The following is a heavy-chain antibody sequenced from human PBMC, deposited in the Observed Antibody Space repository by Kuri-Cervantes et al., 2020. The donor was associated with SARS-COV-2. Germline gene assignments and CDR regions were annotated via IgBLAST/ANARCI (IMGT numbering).Heavy chain of an antibody. J-gene: IGHJ4*02. CDR3: TTEPRYDYVWGSYRRIDY. CDR1: GFTFSSYG. D-gene: IGHD3-16*02. CDR2: ISYDGSNK. Sequence: GGSLRLSCAASGFTFSSYGMHWVRQAPGKGLEWVAVISYDGSNKYYADSVKGRFTISRDNSKNTLYLQMNSLRAEDTAVYYCTTEPRYDYVWGSYRRIDYWGQGTLVTVSS. V-gene: IGHV3-30*03.